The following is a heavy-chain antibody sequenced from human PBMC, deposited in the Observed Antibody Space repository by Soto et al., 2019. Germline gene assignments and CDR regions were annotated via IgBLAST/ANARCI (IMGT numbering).Heavy chain of an antibody. J-gene: IGHJ3*01. CDR3: ATRSGGGGAFDS. CDR1: GFTFSGDE. CDR2: ISSSGSNI. Sequence: GXLRLSCAASGFTFSGDEMNWVRQAPGKGLEWVSYISSSGSNIYYSDSVQGRFTISRDNAKNSLYLQMNSLRAEDTAVYYCATRSGGGGAFDSWGQGTMATVSS. V-gene: IGHV3-48*03. D-gene: IGHD3-10*01.